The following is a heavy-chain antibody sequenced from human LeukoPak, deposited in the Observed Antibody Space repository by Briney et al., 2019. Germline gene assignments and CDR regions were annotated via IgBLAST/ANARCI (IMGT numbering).Heavy chain of an antibody. CDR2: ISSDGTTT. J-gene: IGHJ5*02. V-gene: IGHV3-74*01. D-gene: IGHD3-22*01. Sequence: GGSLRLSCAASGFTFSSYDIHCVRQAPGKGLVWVSHISSDGTTTTYADSVKGRFTISRDNAKNTLYLQMNSLRAEDTAVYYCARVGFYRDSSGYYYNWFDPWGQGTLVTVSS. CDR3: ARVGFYRDSSGYYYNWFDP. CDR1: GFTFSSYD.